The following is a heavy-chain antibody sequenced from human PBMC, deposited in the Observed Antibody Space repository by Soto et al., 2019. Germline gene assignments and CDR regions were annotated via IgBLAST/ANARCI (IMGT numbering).Heavy chain of an antibody. V-gene: IGHV4-4*07. D-gene: IGHD2-8*02. Sequence: QVQLQESGPGLMKPSETLSLTCTVSGASITGSFFWSWIRQLAGKGLEWIGRFSLSGTTNYNPSLRSRVTMSADVSKNQFSLRLTSVTAADTALYYCARGMTPPGAPAWYYFDSWGQGTLVTVSS. CDR3: ARGMTPPGAPAWYYFDS. CDR1: GASITGSFF. CDR2: FSLSGTT. J-gene: IGHJ4*02.